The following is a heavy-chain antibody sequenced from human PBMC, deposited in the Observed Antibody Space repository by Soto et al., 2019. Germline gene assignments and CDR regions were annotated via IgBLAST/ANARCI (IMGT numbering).Heavy chain of an antibody. D-gene: IGHD6-19*01. J-gene: IGHJ6*02. Sequence: QVQLVQSGAEVKKPGASVKVSCTFTSYDINWVRQATGQGLEWMGWMNPNSGNTRYAQKFQGRVTMTRNTSNFTAYTELSSLRSEDTAVYYCARGHGSSDWRFSYYYMDVWGQGTTVTDSS. CDR1: FTSYD. CDR2: MNPNSGNT. V-gene: IGHV1-8*01. CDR3: ARGHGSSDWRFSYYYMDV.